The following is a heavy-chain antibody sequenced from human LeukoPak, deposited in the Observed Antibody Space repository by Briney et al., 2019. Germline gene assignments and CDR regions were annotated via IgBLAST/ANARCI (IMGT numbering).Heavy chain of an antibody. CDR1: GFTFSTYG. V-gene: IGHV3-23*01. J-gene: IGHJ4*02. Sequence: GGSLRLSCEASGFTFSTYGMSWVRQAPGKGLEWVSAISGSGGSTYYADSVKGRVTISRDNSKNTLYLQVNSLRVEDTAVYYCARDRVYDSSGYYHYWGQGTLVTVSS. CDR2: ISGSGGST. D-gene: IGHD3-22*01. CDR3: ARDRVYDSSGYYHY.